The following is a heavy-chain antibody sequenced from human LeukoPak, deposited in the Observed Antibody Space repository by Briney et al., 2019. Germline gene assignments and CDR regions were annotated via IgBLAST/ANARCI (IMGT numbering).Heavy chain of an antibody. CDR2: IYYSGST. J-gene: IGHJ6*03. V-gene: IGHV4-59*01. Sequence: SETLSLTCTVSGGSISSYYWSWIRQPPGKGLEWIGYIYYSGSTNYNPSLKGRVTISVDTSKNQFSLKLSSVTAADTAVYYCAREAGGDYYYYYYMDVWGKGTTVTVSS. D-gene: IGHD6-19*01. CDR1: GGSISSYY. CDR3: AREAGGDYYYYYYMDV.